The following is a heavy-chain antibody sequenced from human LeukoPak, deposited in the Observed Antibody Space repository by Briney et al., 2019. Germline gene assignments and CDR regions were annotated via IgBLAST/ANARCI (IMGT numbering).Heavy chain of an antibody. V-gene: IGHV3-53*01. CDR2: IYSGGTT. D-gene: IGHD3-22*01. CDR1: GFSVTGNY. CDR3: AKGLGRHYYDSSGYFALFDY. Sequence: RGSLRLSCAVSGFSVTGNYMTWVRLAPGKGLEWVSTIYSGGTTFYTDSVRGRFTISRDNSKNTLYLQMNSLRAEDTAVYYCAKGLGRHYYDSSGYFALFDYWGQGTLVTVSS. J-gene: IGHJ4*02.